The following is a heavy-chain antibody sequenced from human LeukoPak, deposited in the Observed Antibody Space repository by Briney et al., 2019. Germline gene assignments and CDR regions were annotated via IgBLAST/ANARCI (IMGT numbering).Heavy chain of an antibody. CDR3: AKIDGSLGYCSSTSCYDGWFDP. V-gene: IGHV3-23*01. CDR1: GFTVSSNY. J-gene: IGHJ5*02. Sequence: GGSLRLSCAASGFTVSSNYMSWVRQAPGTGLEWVSAISGSGGSTYYADSVKGRSTISRDNSKNTLYLQMNSLRADDTAVYYCAKIDGSLGYCSSTSCYDGWFDPWGQGTLVTVSS. D-gene: IGHD2-2*01. CDR2: ISGSGGST.